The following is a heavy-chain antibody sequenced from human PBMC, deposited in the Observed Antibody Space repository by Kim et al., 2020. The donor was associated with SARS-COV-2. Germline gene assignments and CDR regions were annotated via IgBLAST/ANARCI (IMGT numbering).Heavy chain of an antibody. CDR1: GYTFTSHD. CDR2: INPNSGNT. CDR3: ARGASSWSNWFDP. V-gene: IGHV1-8*01. Sequence: ASVKVSCKASGYTFTSHDINWVRQAPGQGLEWMAWINPNSGNTGYAQKFQGRVTVTRNTSINTAYMELSSLRSDDTAVYYCARGASSWSNWFDPWGQGARVTVSS. D-gene: IGHD6-13*01. J-gene: IGHJ5*02.